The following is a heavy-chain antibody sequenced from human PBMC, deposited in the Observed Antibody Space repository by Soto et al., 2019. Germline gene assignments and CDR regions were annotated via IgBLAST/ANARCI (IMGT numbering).Heavy chain of an antibody. J-gene: IGHJ5*01. CDR1: GFTFSNYA. CDR2: ITSSGSST. V-gene: IGHV3-23*01. D-gene: IGHD5-12*01. CDR3: SKGMAMILGWFDS. Sequence: EVQLLESGGGLVQPGGSLRLSCAASGFTFSNYAMTWVRQSPGKGLEWVSIITSSGSSTHFADSVKGRFTISRDNSKNTLYLQMNTLRAEDTAVYYWSKGMAMILGWFDSLGQGTQVTVSS.